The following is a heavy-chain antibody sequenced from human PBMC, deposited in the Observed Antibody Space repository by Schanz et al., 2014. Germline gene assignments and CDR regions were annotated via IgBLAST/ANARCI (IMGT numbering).Heavy chain of an antibody. V-gene: IGHV3-23*04. Sequence: EVQLVESGGGLVQPGGSLRLSCAASGFTFSSYAMSWVRQAPGKGLEWVSALSGSGTSTYYADSVKGRFTISRDNSKSTLYLQMNSLRAEDTAVYFCAKSQYYGSGSYSDYYGVDVWGQGTTVTVSS. D-gene: IGHD3-10*01. CDR1: GFTFSSYA. CDR2: LSGSGTST. J-gene: IGHJ6*02. CDR3: AKSQYYGSGSYSDYYGVDV.